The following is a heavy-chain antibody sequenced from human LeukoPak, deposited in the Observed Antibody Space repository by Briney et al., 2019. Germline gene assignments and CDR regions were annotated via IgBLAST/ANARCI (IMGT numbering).Heavy chain of an antibody. D-gene: IGHD5-18*01. J-gene: IGHJ4*02. Sequence: PGGSLRLSCAAFGFTFDDYAMHWVRQAPGKGLEWVSGISWNSGSIGYADSVKGRFTISRDNAKNSLYLQMNSLRAEDTALYYCAKDNRIQLWFSLDYWGQGTLVTVSS. CDR1: GFTFDDYA. V-gene: IGHV3-9*01. CDR2: ISWNSGSI. CDR3: AKDNRIQLWFSLDY.